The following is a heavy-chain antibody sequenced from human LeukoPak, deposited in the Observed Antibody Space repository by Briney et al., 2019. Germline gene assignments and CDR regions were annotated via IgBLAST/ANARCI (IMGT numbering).Heavy chain of an antibody. CDR3: AKDSAKKYDDY. D-gene: IGHD2/OR15-2a*01. Sequence: GGTLRLSCAASGFIFRSYGMSWVRQAPGKGLEWVSGISGSDGSTNYADSVKGRFTISRENSKNTLYLQMNSLRAEDTAVYYCAKDSAKKYDDYWGQGTLVTVSS. CDR1: GFIFRSYG. V-gene: IGHV3-23*01. CDR2: ISGSDGST. J-gene: IGHJ4*02.